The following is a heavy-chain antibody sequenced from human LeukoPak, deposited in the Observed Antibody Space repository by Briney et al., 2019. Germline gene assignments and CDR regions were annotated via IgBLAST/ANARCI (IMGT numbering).Heavy chain of an antibody. Sequence: GGSLRLSCVASGFTFRNCGMTWVRQAPGKGLEWVSTISGSDDGTYYADSVRGRFTISRDNSKNTLFLQLSSLRTEDTAVYYCAREGQRLRVDYWGQGTLVTVSS. V-gene: IGHV3-23*01. CDR2: ISGSDDGT. J-gene: IGHJ4*02. CDR3: AREGQRLRVDY. D-gene: IGHD4-17*01. CDR1: GFTFRNCG.